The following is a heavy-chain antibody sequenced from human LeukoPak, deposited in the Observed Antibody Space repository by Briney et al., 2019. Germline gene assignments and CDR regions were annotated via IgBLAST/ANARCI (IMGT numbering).Heavy chain of an antibody. CDR1: GFTVSAHY. Sequence: PGGSLRLSCAVSGFTVSAHYMSWVRQAPGKGLECVSFLYTGGDTYYADSVKGRFTISRENAKDSLYLQMNSLRAEDTAVYYCTRGYYRVDFWGQGTLVTVSS. D-gene: IGHD2-15*01. V-gene: IGHV3-53*01. CDR2: LYTGGDT. CDR3: TRGYYRVDF. J-gene: IGHJ4*02.